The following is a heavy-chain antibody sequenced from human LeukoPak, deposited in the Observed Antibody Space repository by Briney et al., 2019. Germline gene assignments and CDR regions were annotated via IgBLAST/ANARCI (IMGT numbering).Heavy chain of an antibody. CDR1: GGTFSSYA. Sequence: GASVKVSCKASGGTFSSYAISWVRQAPGQGLEWMGRIIPILGIANYAQKFQGRVTITADESTSTAYMGLSSLRSEDTAVYYCARSTPRFISARSNRNWFDPWGQGTLVTVSS. CDR3: ARSTPRFISARSNRNWFDP. J-gene: IGHJ5*02. V-gene: IGHV1-69*04. CDR2: IIPILGIA. D-gene: IGHD1-14*01.